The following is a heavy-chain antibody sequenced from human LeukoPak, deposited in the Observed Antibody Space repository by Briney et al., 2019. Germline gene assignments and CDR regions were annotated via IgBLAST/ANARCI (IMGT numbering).Heavy chain of an antibody. Sequence: GASVKVSCKASGYTFTGYYMRWVRQAPGQGLEWMGWINPNSGGTNYAQKFQGRVTMTRDTSVSTAYMELSRLRSDDTAVYYCARDKIRTVTDQGYWFDPWGQGTLVTVSS. CDR1: GYTFTGYY. CDR2: INPNSGGT. J-gene: IGHJ5*02. V-gene: IGHV1-2*02. CDR3: ARDKIRTVTDQGYWFDP. D-gene: IGHD4-17*01.